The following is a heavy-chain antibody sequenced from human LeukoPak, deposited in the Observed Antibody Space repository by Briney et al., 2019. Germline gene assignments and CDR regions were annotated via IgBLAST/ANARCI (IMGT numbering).Heavy chain of an antibody. V-gene: IGHV3-23*01. CDR1: GFTFSSYA. CDR2: ISGSGGST. CDR3: ATQLGYYYYYGMDV. J-gene: IGHJ6*02. Sequence: QPGGSLRLSCAASGFTFSSYAMSWVRQAPGKGLEWVSAISGSGGSTYYADSVKGRFTISRDNSKNTLYLQMNSLRAEDTAVYYCATQLGYYYYYGMDVWGQGTTVTVSS. D-gene: IGHD2-2*01.